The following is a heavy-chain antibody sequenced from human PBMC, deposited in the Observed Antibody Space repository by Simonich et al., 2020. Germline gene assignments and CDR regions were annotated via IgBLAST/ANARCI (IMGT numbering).Heavy chain of an antibody. Sequence: EVQLVESGGGLVKPGGSLRLSCAASGFTFSSYSMNWVRQAPGKGMGWVSSISRSSSYKYYADSVKGRFTISRDNAKNSLYLQMNSLRAEDTAVYYCARANERDYWGQGTLVTVSS. D-gene: IGHD1-1*01. V-gene: IGHV3-21*01. CDR3: ARANERDY. CDR1: GFTFSSYS. J-gene: IGHJ4*02. CDR2: ISRSSSYK.